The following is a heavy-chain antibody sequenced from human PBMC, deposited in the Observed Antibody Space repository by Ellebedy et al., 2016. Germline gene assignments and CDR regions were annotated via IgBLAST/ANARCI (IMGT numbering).Heavy chain of an antibody. Sequence: GESLKISXVASGFTVTNDYMTWVRQAPGKGLEWVSVIDSGGSSYYANSVKGRVTISRDSPKNTLYLQMNSLRAEDTAVYYCVSRRSNSFDLWGQGTTVTVSS. CDR1: GFTVTNDY. V-gene: IGHV3-53*01. CDR2: IDSGGSS. CDR3: VSRRSNSFDL. D-gene: IGHD6-13*01. J-gene: IGHJ3*01.